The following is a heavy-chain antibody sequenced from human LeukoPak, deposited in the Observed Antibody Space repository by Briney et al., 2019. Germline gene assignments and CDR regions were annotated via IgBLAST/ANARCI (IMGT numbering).Heavy chain of an antibody. D-gene: IGHD3-22*01. Sequence: GASVKVSCKASGYTFTGYYTHWVRQAPGQGLEWMGWINPNSGGTNYAQEFQGRVTMTRDTSISTAYMELSRLRSDDTAVYYCAREHDSSGYYDRFQHWGQGTLVTVSS. J-gene: IGHJ1*01. CDR2: INPNSGGT. CDR3: AREHDSSGYYDRFQH. CDR1: GYTFTGYY. V-gene: IGHV1-2*02.